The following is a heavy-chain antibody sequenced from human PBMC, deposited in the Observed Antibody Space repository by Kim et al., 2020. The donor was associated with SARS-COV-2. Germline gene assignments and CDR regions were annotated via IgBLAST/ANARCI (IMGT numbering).Heavy chain of an antibody. Sequence: YADSGKGRFTISRDNAKNSLYLQTNSLRAEDTAVYYCARAYSSGWAYFDYWGQGTLVTVSS. J-gene: IGHJ4*02. CDR3: ARAYSSGWAYFDY. D-gene: IGHD6-19*01. V-gene: IGHV3-21*01.